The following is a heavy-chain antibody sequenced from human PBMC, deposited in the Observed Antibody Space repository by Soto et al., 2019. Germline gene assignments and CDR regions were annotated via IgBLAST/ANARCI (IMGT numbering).Heavy chain of an antibody. CDR1: GFTFDDYN. V-gene: IGHV3-9*01. J-gene: IGHJ6*03. D-gene: IGHD6-6*01. CDR2: ITWNSGSF. CDR3: ARETARALPYYYMDV. Sequence: GGSLRLSCTASGFTFDDYNMDWVRQAPGKGLEWVSRITWNSGSFGYADSVKGRFTISRDNAKNSLYLQMNSLTTEDTAFYYCARETARALPYYYMDVWGKGTTVTVSS.